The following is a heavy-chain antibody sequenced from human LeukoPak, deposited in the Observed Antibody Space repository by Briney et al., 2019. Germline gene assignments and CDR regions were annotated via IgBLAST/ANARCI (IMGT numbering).Heavy chain of an antibody. Sequence: ASVTVSCKASGYTFTGHYIHWVRQAPGQGREWMGWINPKSGGTHYAQKFQGRVTMTSDTSISTAYMELSRLISDDTAVYYCAREQILVYCSGGSCYGSPGVVDYWGQGTLVTVSS. J-gene: IGHJ4*02. CDR2: INPKSGGT. D-gene: IGHD2-15*01. CDR1: GYTFTGHY. V-gene: IGHV1-2*02. CDR3: AREQILVYCSGGSCYGSPGVVDY.